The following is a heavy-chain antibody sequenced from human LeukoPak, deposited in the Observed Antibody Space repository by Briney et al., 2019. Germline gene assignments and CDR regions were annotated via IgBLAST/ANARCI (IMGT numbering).Heavy chain of an antibody. CDR1: GFTFSSYS. Sequence: PGGSLRLSCAASGFTFSSYSMNWVRQAPGKGLEWVSAISDSYGSTYYADSVKGRFTISRDNSKNTLYLQMNSLRAEDTAVYYCAKDRGGWFDYWGRGTLVTVFS. J-gene: IGHJ4*02. D-gene: IGHD3-10*01. CDR3: AKDRGGWFDY. CDR2: ISDSYGST. V-gene: IGHV3-23*01.